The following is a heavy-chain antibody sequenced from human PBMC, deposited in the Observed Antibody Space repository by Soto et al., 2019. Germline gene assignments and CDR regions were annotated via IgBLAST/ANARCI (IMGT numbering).Heavy chain of an antibody. CDR3: ARVGVSMEWLFPSPDNWFDP. V-gene: IGHV1-69*13. D-gene: IGHD3-3*01. CDR1: GGTFSSYA. Sequence: ASVKVSCKASGGTFSSYAISWVRQAPGQGLEWMGGIIPIFGTANYAQKFQGRVTITADESTSTAYMELSSLRSEDTAVYYCARVGVSMEWLFPSPDNWFDPWGQGTLVTVSS. J-gene: IGHJ5*02. CDR2: IIPIFGTA.